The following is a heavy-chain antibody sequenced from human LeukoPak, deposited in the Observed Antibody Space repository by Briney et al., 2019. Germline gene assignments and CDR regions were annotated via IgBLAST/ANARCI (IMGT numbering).Heavy chain of an antibody. D-gene: IGHD6-19*01. CDR1: GGSISSGSYY. CDR2: IYTSGST. V-gene: IGHV4-61*02. CDR3: ARDRDIAVAGTGYYYYYMDV. J-gene: IGHJ6*03. Sequence: PSQTLSLTCTVSGGSISSGSYYWSWIRQPAGKGLEWIGRIYTSGSTNYNPSLKSRVTISVGTSKNQFSLKLSSVTAADTAVYYCARDRDIAVAGTGYYYYYMDVWGKGTTVTVSS.